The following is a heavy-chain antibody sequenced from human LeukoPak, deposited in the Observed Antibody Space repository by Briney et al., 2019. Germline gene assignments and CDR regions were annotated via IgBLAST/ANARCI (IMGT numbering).Heavy chain of an antibody. Sequence: PGGSLRLSCAASGFTFSGSAMHWVRQASGKGLEWVGRIRSKANSYATAYAASVKGRFTISRDDSKTTAYLQMNSLKTEDTAVYYCTRSAELLWFGEYLSNWGQGTLVTVSS. CDR3: TRSAELLWFGEYLSN. D-gene: IGHD3-10*01. CDR2: IRSKANSYAT. V-gene: IGHV3-73*01. J-gene: IGHJ4*02. CDR1: GFTFSGSA.